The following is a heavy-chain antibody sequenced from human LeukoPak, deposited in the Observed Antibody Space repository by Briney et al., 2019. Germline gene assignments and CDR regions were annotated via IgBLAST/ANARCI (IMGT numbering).Heavy chain of an antibody. CDR3: ARVVTWFDP. V-gene: IGHV3-33*01. Sequence: GGSLRLSCAASGFTFSGYAMHWVRQAPGKGLEWVAVIWYDGSNKYYADSVKGRFTISRDTSKNTLYLQMNSLRAEDTAVYYCARVVTWFDPWGQGSVVTVSS. CDR2: IWYDGSNK. CDR1: GFTFSGYA. J-gene: IGHJ5*02.